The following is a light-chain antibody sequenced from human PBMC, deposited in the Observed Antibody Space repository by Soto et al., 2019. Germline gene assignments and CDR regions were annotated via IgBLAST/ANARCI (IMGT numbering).Light chain of an antibody. Sequence: SYELTQPPSVSVAPGKTANITCGGNNIGSKSVHWYQQKPGQAPVLVISYDTDRPSGIPERYSGSNSGNTATLTISRVEAGDEADYYYQVWDSSSDPVVFGGGTKVTVL. CDR2: YDT. V-gene: IGLV3-21*04. CDR3: QVWDSSSDPVV. J-gene: IGLJ2*01. CDR1: NIGSKS.